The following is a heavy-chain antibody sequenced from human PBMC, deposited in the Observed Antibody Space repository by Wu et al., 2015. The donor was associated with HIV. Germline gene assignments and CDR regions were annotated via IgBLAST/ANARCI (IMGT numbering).Heavy chain of an antibody. CDR1: GYTLTELS. D-gene: IGHD3-16*01. CDR2: FDPEDGET. CDR3: ATGPPRGAHHYYYYYMDV. Sequence: QVQLVQSGAEVKKPGASVKVSCKVSGYTLTELSMHWVRQAPGKGLEWMGGFDPEDGETIYAQKFQGRVTMTEDTSTDTAYMELSSLRSEDTAVYYCATGPPRGAHHYYYYYMDVWGKGTTVTVSS. J-gene: IGHJ6*03. V-gene: IGHV1-24*01.